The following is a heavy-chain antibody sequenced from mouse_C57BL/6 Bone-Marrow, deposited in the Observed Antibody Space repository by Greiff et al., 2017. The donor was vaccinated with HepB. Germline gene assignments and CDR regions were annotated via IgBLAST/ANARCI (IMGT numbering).Heavy chain of an antibody. V-gene: IGHV5-9*01. CDR2: ISGGGGNT. CDR1: GFTFSSYT. CDR3: ARRRDYDYSWFAY. J-gene: IGHJ3*01. D-gene: IGHD2-4*01. Sequence: EVKLQESGGGLVKPGGSLKLSCAASGFTFSSYTMSWVRQTPEKRLEWVATISGGGGNTYYPDSVKGRFTISRDNAKNTLYLQMSSLRSEDTALYYCARRRDYDYSWFAYWGQGTLVTVSA.